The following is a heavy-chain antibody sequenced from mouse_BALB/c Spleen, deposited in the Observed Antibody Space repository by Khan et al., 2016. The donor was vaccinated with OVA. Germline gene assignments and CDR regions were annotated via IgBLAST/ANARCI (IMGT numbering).Heavy chain of an antibody. D-gene: IGHD4-1*01. CDR1: GFTFSSYG. J-gene: IGHJ3*01. CDR2: ISSGGSYT. Sequence: EVELVESGGDLVKPGGSLKLSCVASGFTFSSYGMSWVRQTPDKRLEWVATISSGGSYTYYPDSVKGRFTISRDNAKNTLYLQMSSLKSEDTAMYYCASHLTGSFAYWGQGTLVTVSA. V-gene: IGHV5-6*01. CDR3: ASHLTGSFAY.